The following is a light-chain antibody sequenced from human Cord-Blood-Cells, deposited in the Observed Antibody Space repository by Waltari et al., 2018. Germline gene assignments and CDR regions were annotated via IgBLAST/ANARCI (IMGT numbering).Light chain of an antibody. CDR3: SSYAGSNNWV. V-gene: IGLV2-8*01. J-gene: IGLJ3*02. Sequence: QSALPQPPSASGSPGQSVTISCTGTSRAVAGYNYVSWYQQHPGKAPKLMIYEVSKRPSGVPDRFSGSKSGNTASLTVSGLQAEDEADYYCSSYAGSNNWVFGGGTKLTVL. CDR1: SRAVAGYNY. CDR2: EVS.